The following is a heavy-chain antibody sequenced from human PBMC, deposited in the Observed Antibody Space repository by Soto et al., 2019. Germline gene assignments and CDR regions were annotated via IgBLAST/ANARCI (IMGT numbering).Heavy chain of an antibody. CDR1: GFTFSSYA. D-gene: IGHD3-3*01. V-gene: IGHV3-23*01. CDR3: AKDTKEMKEEIQYYDFWSGSHHDAFDI. CDR2: ISGSGGST. Sequence: AGGSLRLSCAASGFTFSSYAMSWVRQAPGKGLEWVSAISGSGGSTYYADSVKGRFTISRDNSKNTLYLQMNSLRAEDTAVYYCAKDTKEMKEEIQYYDFWSGSHHDAFDIWGQGTMVTVSS. J-gene: IGHJ3*02.